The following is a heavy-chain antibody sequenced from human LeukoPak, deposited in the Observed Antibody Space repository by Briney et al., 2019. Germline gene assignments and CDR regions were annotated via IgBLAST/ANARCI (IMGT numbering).Heavy chain of an antibody. CDR1: EFSVGSNY. CDR2: IYSGGST. V-gene: IGHV3-53*01. J-gene: IGHJ4*02. CDR3: ARGGPDTAMVFDY. D-gene: IGHD5-18*01. Sequence: GGSLRLSCAASEFSVGSNYMTWVRQAPGKGLEWVSLIYSGGSTYYADSVKGRFTISRDNSKNTLYLQMNSLRAEDTAVYYCARGGPDTAMVFDYWGQGTLVTVSS.